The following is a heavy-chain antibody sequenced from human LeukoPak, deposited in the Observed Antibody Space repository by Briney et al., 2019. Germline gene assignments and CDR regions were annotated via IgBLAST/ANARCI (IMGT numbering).Heavy chain of an antibody. Sequence: ASVKVSCKASGYTFTGYYMHWVRQAPGQGLEWMGWINPNSGGTNYAQKFQGRVTMTRDTPISTAYMELSRLRSDDTAVYYCAREWCKKYYYYGMDVWGQGTTVTVSS. CDR2: INPNSGGT. D-gene: IGHD2-8*01. CDR1: GYTFTGYY. CDR3: AREWCKKYYYYGMDV. V-gene: IGHV1-2*02. J-gene: IGHJ6*02.